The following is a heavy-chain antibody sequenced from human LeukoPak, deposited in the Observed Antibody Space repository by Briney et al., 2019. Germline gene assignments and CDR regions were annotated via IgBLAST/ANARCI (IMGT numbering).Heavy chain of an antibody. Sequence: GGSLRLSCAASGFTFSSAWMSWVRQAPGKGLEWVGRGRSKTDGGTSDYAAAVEGRFTIWREDSTNTLFLQMNSLKTEDTAKYHCTSDPGLGGLNSDAFDMWGQGTLVTVSS. D-gene: IGHD3-10*01. J-gene: IGHJ3*02. CDR1: GFTFSSAW. CDR3: TSDPGLGGLNSDAFDM. V-gene: IGHV3-15*01. CDR2: GRSKTDGGTS.